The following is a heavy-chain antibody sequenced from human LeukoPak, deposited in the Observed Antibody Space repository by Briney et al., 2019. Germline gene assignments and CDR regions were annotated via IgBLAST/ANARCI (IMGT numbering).Heavy chain of an antibody. CDR3: ALLAVASDFDY. J-gene: IGHJ4*02. Sequence: GESLKISCAASGFMFRSFEMYWVRQAPGKGLEWVAYISSGASTMYYADSVKGRFTISRDDAKNSLFLQMNSLRAEDTAIYYCALLAVASDFDYWGQGTLVTVSS. D-gene: IGHD6-19*01. CDR2: ISSGASTM. CDR1: GFMFRSFE. V-gene: IGHV3-48*03.